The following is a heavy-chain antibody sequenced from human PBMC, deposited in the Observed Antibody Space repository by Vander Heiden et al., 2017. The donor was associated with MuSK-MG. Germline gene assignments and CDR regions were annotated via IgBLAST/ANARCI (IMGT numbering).Heavy chain of an antibody. Sequence: QLQLQESGPGLVKPSEPLSLTCSVFGFSFSSSSYYWGWVRQPPGRGLEWVGSIYYTGSTYYKSALESRVTISADTSKNQVSLKVRSVTAADTAVYYCARHRLCYSYYYMDVWGEGTTVTVFS. CDR3: ARHRLCYSYYYMDV. D-gene: IGHD3-10*01. CDR2: IYYTGST. J-gene: IGHJ6*03. CDR1: GFSFSSSSYY. V-gene: IGHV4-39*01.